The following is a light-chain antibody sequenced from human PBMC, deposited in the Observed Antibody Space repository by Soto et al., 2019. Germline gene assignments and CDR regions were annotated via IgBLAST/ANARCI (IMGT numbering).Light chain of an antibody. CDR1: QSVSSSY. V-gene: IGKV3-20*01. CDR2: GAS. CDR3: QQYIDWPPYT. J-gene: IGKJ2*01. Sequence: DIVLTQSPGTLSLSPGERATLSCRASQSVSSSYLAWYQQRPGQAPRLLIYGASSRATGIPDRFSGSGSGTDFTLTISGLQSEDFAVYYCQQYIDWPPYTFGQGTKLEIK.